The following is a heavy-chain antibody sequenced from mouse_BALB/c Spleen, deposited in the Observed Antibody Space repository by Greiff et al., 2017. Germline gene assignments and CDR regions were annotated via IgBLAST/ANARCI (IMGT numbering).Heavy chain of an antibody. D-gene: IGHD4-1*01. J-gene: IGHJ2*01. CDR1: GYTFTSYW. CDR3: ARKLTGDY. V-gene: IGHV1-7*01. CDR2: INPSTGYT. Sequence: QVQLQQPGAELVRPGASVKLSCKASGYTFTSYWMHWVKQRPGQGLEWIGYINPSTGYTEYNQKFKDKATLTADKSSSTAYMQLSSLTSEDSAVYYCARKLTGDYWGQGTTLTVSS.